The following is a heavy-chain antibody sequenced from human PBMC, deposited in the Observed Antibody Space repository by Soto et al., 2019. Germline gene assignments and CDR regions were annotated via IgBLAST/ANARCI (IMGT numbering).Heavy chain of an antibody. D-gene: IGHD3-22*01. CDR3: ARSAYYYDSSGYYYFDY. CDR1: GYSFTSYW. V-gene: IGHV5-51*01. Sequence: GESLKISCKGSGYSFTSYWIGWVRQMPGKGLEWMGIIYPGDSDTRYSPSFQSQVTISADKSISTAYLQWSSLKALDTAMDYCARSAYYYDSSGYYYFDYWGQGTLVTVSS. CDR2: IYPGDSDT. J-gene: IGHJ4*02.